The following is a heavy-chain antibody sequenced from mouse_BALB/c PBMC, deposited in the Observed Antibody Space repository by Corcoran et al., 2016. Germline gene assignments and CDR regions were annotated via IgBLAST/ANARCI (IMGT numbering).Heavy chain of an antibody. CDR1: GYTFSSYW. V-gene: IGHV1-9*01. CDR2: ILPGSGST. J-gene: IGHJ1*01. Sequence: QVQLQQSGAELMKPGASVKISCKATGYTFSSYWIEWVKQRPGHGLEWIGEILPGSGSTNYNEKFKGKATFTADTSSNTAYMQLSSLTSEDSAVYYCARNYCSSYDWYFDVWGAGTTVTVSS. D-gene: IGHD1-1*01. CDR3: ARNYCSSYDWYFDV.